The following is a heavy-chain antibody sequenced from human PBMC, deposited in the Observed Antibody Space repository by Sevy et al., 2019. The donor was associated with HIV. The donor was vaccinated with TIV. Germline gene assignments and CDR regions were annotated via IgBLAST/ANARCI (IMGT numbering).Heavy chain of an antibody. CDR1: GFTFSSYW. CDR3: ARLLGYCSSTSCWDWFDP. D-gene: IGHD2-2*01. Sequence: GGSLRLSCAASGFTFSSYWMSWVRQAPGKGLEWVANIKQDGSEKYYVDSVKGRFTISRDNAKNSLYLQMNSLRAEDTAVYYFARLLGYCSSTSCWDWFDPWGQGTLVTVSS. V-gene: IGHV3-7*01. CDR2: IKQDGSEK. J-gene: IGHJ5*02.